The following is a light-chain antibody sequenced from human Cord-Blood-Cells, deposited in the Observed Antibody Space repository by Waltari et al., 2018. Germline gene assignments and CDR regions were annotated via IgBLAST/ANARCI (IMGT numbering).Light chain of an antibody. CDR3: CSYAGSSTSWV. V-gene: IGLV2-23*01. CDR1: SSDVGSYNL. J-gene: IGLJ3*02. CDR2: EGS. Sequence: QSALTQPASVSGSPGQSITISCTGTSSDVGSYNLVSWYQQHQGKAPKLMIYEGSKRPAGLSNRFSGSKSGNTASLTIFGSQAEDEADYYCCSYAGSSTSWVFGGGTKLTVL.